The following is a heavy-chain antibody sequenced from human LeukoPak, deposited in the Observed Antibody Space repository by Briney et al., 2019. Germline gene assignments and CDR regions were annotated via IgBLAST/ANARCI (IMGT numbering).Heavy chain of an antibody. CDR1: GFTFSSYA. J-gene: IGHJ4*02. CDR3: AKDGPQLVRGKFDY. Sequence: GGSLRLSCAASGFTFSSYAMNWVRQAPGKGLEWVSAISGGGGSTYYADSVKGRFTISRDSSKNTLYLQMNNLRAEDTAVYYCAKDGPQLVRGKFDYWGQGILVTVSS. D-gene: IGHD6-13*01. CDR2: ISGGGGST. V-gene: IGHV3-23*01.